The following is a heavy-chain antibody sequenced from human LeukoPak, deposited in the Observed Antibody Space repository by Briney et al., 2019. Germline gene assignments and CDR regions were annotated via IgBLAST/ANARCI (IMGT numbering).Heavy chain of an antibody. J-gene: IGHJ4*02. CDR3: GRKAGDCGGGSCYSIDY. D-gene: IGHD2-15*01. V-gene: IGHV1-69*05. CDR1: GGSFSSEA. Sequence: SVKVSCKAFGGSFSSEAISWVRQAPGQGLEWMGGIIPIFGTADYAQKLQGRVTITTDESTSTAYMEVRSLRSEDTAVYYCGRKAGDCGGGSCYSIDYWGQGTLVTVSS. CDR2: IIPIFGTA.